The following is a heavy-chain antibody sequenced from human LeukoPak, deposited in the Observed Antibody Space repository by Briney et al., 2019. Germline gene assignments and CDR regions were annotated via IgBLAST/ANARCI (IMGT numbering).Heavy chain of an antibody. V-gene: IGHV4-59*12. CDR3: ARDTYYYGSGSRPENWFDP. CDR1: GGSISSYY. CDR2: IYYSGST. J-gene: IGHJ5*02. Sequence: SETLSLTCTVSGGSISSYYWSWIRQPPGKGLEWIGYIYYSGSTYYNPSLKSRVTISVDTSKNQFSLKLSSATAADTAVYYCARDTYYYGSGSRPENWFDPWGQGTLVTVSS. D-gene: IGHD3-10*01.